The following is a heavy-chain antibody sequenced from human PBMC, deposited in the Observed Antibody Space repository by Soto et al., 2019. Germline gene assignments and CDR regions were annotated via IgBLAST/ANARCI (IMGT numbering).Heavy chain of an antibody. CDR2: INPSGGST. CDR1: GYTITSYY. J-gene: IGHJ4*02. V-gene: IGHV1-46*03. D-gene: IGHD3-10*01. CDR3: ARTLWFGEFRPLG. Sequence: GASVKASCKASGYTITSYYMHWVRQAPGQGLEWMGIINPSGGSTSYAQKFQGRVTMTRDTSTSTVYMELSSLRSEDTAVYYCARTLWFGEFRPLGWGQGTLVTVSS.